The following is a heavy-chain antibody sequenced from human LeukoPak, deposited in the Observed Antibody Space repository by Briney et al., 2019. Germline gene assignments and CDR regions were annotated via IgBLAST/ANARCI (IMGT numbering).Heavy chain of an antibody. CDR1: GGSISSGGYY. Sequence: PSETLSLTCTVSGGSISSGGYYWSWIRQHPGKGLEWIGYIYYSGSTYYNPSLKSRVTISVDTSKNQFSLKLSSVTAADTAVYYCARGDDTYTGFDPWGQGTLVTVSS. D-gene: IGHD2-2*02. V-gene: IGHV4-31*03. CDR2: IYYSGST. J-gene: IGHJ5*02. CDR3: ARGDDTYTGFDP.